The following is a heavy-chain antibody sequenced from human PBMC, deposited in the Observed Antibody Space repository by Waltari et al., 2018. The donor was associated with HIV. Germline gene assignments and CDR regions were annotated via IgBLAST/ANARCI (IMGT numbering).Heavy chain of an antibody. CDR1: GFKFDDYA. CDR3: AKVAMTAVTSYAIDI. D-gene: IGHD4-17*01. Sequence: EVQLVESGGGLVQPGGSLRLFCAASGFKFDDYAMHWVRQAPGNGVEGVSGISGNSDTIGYADSVNGRFTISRDNAKKSLSLQMNSLRAEDTALYYCAKVAMTAVTSYAIDIWGQGTMVTVSS. J-gene: IGHJ3*02. CDR2: ISGNSDTI. V-gene: IGHV3-9*01.